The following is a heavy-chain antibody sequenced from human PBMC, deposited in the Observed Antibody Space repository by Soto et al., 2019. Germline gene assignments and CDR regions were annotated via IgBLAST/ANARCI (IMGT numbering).Heavy chain of an antibody. V-gene: IGHV4-4*02. CDR1: GGSISSDNW. Sequence: QVQLQESGPGLVKPSGTLSVTCVVSGGSISSDNWWSWVRQPPGKGLEWIGEIYHSGSTNFNPSLKSRVTMSVDKSKNQFSLNLNSVTAADTAVYYCTAMPGIVGATHFDYWGQGTLVTVSS. CDR2: IYHSGST. J-gene: IGHJ4*02. D-gene: IGHD1-26*01. CDR3: TAMPGIVGATHFDY.